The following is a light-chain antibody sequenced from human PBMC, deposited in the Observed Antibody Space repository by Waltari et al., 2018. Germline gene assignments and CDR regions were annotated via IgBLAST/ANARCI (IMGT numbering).Light chain of an antibody. CDR3: QAWDNSAVSTII. J-gene: IGLJ2*01. Sequence: SSELAQPPSVSVSPGQTASITCPGAKLGDKYVAWYQQRPGQSPVLVMYEDDKRPSGIPARFSGSNSGNTATLTISGTQAMDEADYYCQAWDNSAVSTIIFGGGTTLTVL. CDR2: EDD. CDR1: KLGDKY. V-gene: IGLV3-1*01.